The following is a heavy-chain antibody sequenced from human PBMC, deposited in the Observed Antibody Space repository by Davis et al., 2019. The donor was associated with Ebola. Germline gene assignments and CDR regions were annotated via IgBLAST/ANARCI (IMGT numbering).Heavy chain of an antibody. CDR2: IYPGDSDT. V-gene: IGHV5-51*01. CDR3: ARGGLAVGWFDP. D-gene: IGHD3-3*02. CDR1: WYSLTCYW. Sequence: WESPKTPCQGPWYSLTCYWIGRVRQMPGKGLEGMGIIYPGDSDTRYSPSFQGQVPISADRSSSTAYLQWSSLRASAAAMYYCARGGLAVGWFDPWGQGTLVTVSS. J-gene: IGHJ5*02.